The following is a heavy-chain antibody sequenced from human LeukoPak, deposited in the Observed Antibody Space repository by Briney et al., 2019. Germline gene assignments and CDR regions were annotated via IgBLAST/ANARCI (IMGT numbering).Heavy chain of an antibody. J-gene: IGHJ4*02. CDR1: GYTFTSYD. Sequence: ASVKVSCKASGYTFTSYDINWVRQATGQGLEWMGWMNPNSGNTGYAQKFQGRVTMTRNTSISTAYMELSSLRSEDTAVYYCARISVYDYVWGSYRYPNYYFDYWGQGTLVTVSS. D-gene: IGHD3-16*02. CDR3: ARISVYDYVWGSYRYPNYYFDY. V-gene: IGHV1-8*01. CDR2: MNPNSGNT.